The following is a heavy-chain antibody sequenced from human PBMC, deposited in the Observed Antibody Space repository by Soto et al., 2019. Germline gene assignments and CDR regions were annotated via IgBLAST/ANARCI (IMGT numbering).Heavy chain of an antibody. CDR3: AVAVAGPTAIGY. CDR2: INSDGSST. Sequence: GGSLRLSCAASGFTFSSYWMHWARQAPGKGLVWVSRINSDGSSTSYADSVKGRFTISRDNAKNTLYLQMNSLRAEDTAVYYCAVAVAGPTAIGYWGQGTLVTVPQ. V-gene: IGHV3-74*01. J-gene: IGHJ4*02. CDR1: GFTFSSYW. D-gene: IGHD6-19*01.